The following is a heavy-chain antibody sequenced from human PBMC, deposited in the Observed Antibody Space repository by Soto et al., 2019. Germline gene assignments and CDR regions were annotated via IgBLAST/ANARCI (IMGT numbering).Heavy chain of an antibody. CDR2: INPSGGST. J-gene: IGHJ4*02. CDR1: GYTFTRYG. Sequence: GASVKVSCKASGYTFTRYGISWARQAPGQGLEWMGIINPSGGSTSYAQKFQGRVTMTRDTSTSTVYMELSSLRSEDTAVYYCARNERGTAYYYDSSGYLDYWGQGTLVTVSS. V-gene: IGHV1-46*01. CDR3: ARNERGTAYYYDSSGYLDY. D-gene: IGHD3-22*01.